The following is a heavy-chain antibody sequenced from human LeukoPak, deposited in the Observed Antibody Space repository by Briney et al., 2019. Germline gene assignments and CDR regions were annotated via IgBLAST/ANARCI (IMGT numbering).Heavy chain of an antibody. Sequence: KPSETLSLTCTVSGGSISSSSYYWGWIRQPPGKGLEWIGSIYYSGSTYYNPSLKSRVTISVDTSKNQFSLKLSSVTAADTAVYYCARVGGYDADLFDYWGQGTLVTVSS. CDR2: IYYSGST. D-gene: IGHD5-12*01. J-gene: IGHJ4*02. V-gene: IGHV4-39*01. CDR1: GGSISSSSYY. CDR3: ARVGGYDADLFDY.